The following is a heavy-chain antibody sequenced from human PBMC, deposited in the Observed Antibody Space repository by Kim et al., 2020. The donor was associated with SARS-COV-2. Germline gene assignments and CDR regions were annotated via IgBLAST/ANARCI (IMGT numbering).Heavy chain of an antibody. CDR3: ARDRIGRLGELSLGLDY. CDR2: IWYDGSNK. J-gene: IGHJ4*02. V-gene: IGHV3-33*01. D-gene: IGHD3-16*02. Sequence: GGSLRLSCAASGFTFSSYGMHWVRQAPGKGLEWVAVIWYDGSNKYYADSVKGRFTISRDNSKNTLYLQMNSLRAEDTAVYYCARDRIGRLGELSLGLDYWGQGTLVTVSS. CDR1: GFTFSSYG.